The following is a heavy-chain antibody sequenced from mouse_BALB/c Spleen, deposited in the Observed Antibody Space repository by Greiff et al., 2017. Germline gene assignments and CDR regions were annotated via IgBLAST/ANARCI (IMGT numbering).Heavy chain of an antibody. J-gene: IGHJ2*01. CDR2: ISYSGST. CDR3: ARSFTTVVATYYFDY. D-gene: IGHD1-1*01. Sequence: VQLKQSGPGLVKPSQSLSLTCTVTGYSITSDYAWNWIRQFPGNKLEWMGYISYSGSTSYNPSLKSRISITRDTSKNQFFLQLNSVTTEDTATYYCARSFTTVVATYYFDYWGQGTTLTVSS. V-gene: IGHV3-2*02. CDR1: GYSITSDYA.